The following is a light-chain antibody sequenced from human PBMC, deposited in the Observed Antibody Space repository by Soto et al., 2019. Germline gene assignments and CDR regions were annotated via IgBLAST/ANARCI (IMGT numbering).Light chain of an antibody. J-gene: IGKJ4*01. CDR3: QQYYSIPFS. V-gene: IGKV4-1*01. CDR2: WAS. CDR1: QSVLYRSNNKNY. Sequence: DIVMTQSPDSLAVSLGERATINCKSSQSVLYRSNNKNYLTWYQQKPGQPPKLLIYWASTRESGVPDRFSGSGSGTDFTLTISSLQAEDVAVYYCQQYYSIPFSFGGGTMVEIK.